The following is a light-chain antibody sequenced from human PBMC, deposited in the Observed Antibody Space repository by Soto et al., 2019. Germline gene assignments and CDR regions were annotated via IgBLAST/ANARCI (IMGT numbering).Light chain of an antibody. CDR1: SSDVGGYNY. V-gene: IGLV2-14*01. CDR3: CSYPSSSTLEV. CDR2: DVS. Sequence: QSALTQPASVSGSPGQSITISCTGTSSDVGGYNYVSWYQQHPGKAPKLMIYDVSNRPSGVSNRFSGSKSGNTASLTISGLQAEDEEAYYYCSYPSSSTLEVFGGGTQLTVL. J-gene: IGLJ2*01.